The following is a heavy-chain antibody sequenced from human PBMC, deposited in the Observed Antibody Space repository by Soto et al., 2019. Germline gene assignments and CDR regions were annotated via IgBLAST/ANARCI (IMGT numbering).Heavy chain of an antibody. CDR3: AREGRWLLPDY. Sequence: ASVKVSCKTSGYTFTNNDVCWVRQTPGQGLEWMGWISPYSGKTNYARKFKGRVTMTTDTSTSTVYMELTSLTSDDTAVYYGAREGRWLLPDYWG. CDR1: GYTFTNND. D-gene: IGHD2-21*02. V-gene: IGHV1-18*01. J-gene: IGHJ4*01. CDR2: ISPYSGKT.